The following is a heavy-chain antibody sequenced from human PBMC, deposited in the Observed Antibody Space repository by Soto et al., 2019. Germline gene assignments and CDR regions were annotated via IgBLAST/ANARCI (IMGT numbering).Heavy chain of an antibody. Sequence: AGSLRLSCAASGFTFSSYAMSWVRQAPGKGLEWVSAISGSGGSTYYADSVKGRFTISRDNSKNTLYLQMNSLRAEDTAVYYCANQYSSGWSDYWGQGTLVTVSS. D-gene: IGHD6-19*01. CDR2: ISGSGGST. CDR3: ANQYSSGWSDY. CDR1: GFTFSSYA. J-gene: IGHJ4*02. V-gene: IGHV3-23*01.